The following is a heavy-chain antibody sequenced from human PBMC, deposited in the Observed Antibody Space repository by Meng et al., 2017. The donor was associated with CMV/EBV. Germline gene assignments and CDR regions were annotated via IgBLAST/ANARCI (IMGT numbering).Heavy chain of an antibody. CDR1: GFTLDDYA. CDR2: ISWDGGST. J-gene: IGHJ4*02. Sequence: GGSLRLSCAASGFTLDDYAMHWVRQAPGKGLEWVSLISWDGGSTYYADSVKGRFTISRDNSKNSLYLQMNSLRAEDTALYYCATQQLVHRDYWGQGTLVTVSS. D-gene: IGHD6-13*01. V-gene: IGHV3-43D*03. CDR3: ATQQLVHRDY.